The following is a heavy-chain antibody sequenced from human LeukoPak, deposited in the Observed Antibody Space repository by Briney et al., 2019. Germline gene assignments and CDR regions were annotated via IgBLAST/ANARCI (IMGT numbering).Heavy chain of an antibody. V-gene: IGHV4-59*01. Sequence: PSETLSLTCTVSGGSISSYYWSWIRQPPGKGLEWIGYIYYSGSTNYNPSLKSRVTISVDTSKNQFSLKLSSVTAADTAVYYCARDSDYYGPENENWFDPWGQGTLVTVSS. D-gene: IGHD3-10*01. CDR2: IYYSGST. CDR3: ARDSDYYGPENENWFDP. CDR1: GGSISSYY. J-gene: IGHJ5*02.